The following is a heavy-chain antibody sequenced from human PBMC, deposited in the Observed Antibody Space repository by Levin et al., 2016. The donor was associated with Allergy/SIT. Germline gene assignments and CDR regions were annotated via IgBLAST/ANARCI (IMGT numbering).Heavy chain of an antibody. Sequence: WVRQAPGQGLEWMGWINPNSGDTNYAQMSQGRVTMTTDTSISTAYMELSRLRSDDTAVYYCARAALVDTAMVRYYYYMDVWGKGTTVTV. V-gene: IGHV1-2*02. J-gene: IGHJ6*03. CDR3: ARAALVDTAMVRYYYYMDV. CDR2: INPNSGDT. D-gene: IGHD5-18*01.